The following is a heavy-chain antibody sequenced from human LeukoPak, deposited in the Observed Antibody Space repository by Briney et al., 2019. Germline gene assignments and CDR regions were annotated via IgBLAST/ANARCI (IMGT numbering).Heavy chain of an antibody. Sequence: GGSLRLSCVASGFTFSKHWMSWVRQAPGKGLEWVSSISSSSSYIYYADSVKGRFTISRDNAKNSLYLQMNSPRAEDTAVYYCATAYDSSGYYYWVPNYWGQGTLVTVSS. V-gene: IGHV3-21*01. J-gene: IGHJ4*02. CDR3: ATAYDSSGYYYWVPNY. CDR2: ISSSSSYI. D-gene: IGHD3-22*01. CDR1: GFTFSKHW.